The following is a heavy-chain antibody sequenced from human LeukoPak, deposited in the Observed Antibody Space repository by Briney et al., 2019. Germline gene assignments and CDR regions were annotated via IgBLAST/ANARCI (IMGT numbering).Heavy chain of an antibody. V-gene: IGHV4-59*01. D-gene: IGHD3-10*01. J-gene: IGHJ4*02. CDR1: GGSISSYY. CDR3: ARGLITMVRGVISHFDY. Sequence: SETLSLTCAVSGGSISSYYWSWIRQPPGKGLEWIGYIYYSGSTNYNPSLKSRVTISVDTSKNQFSLKLSSVTAADTAVYYCARGLITMVRGVISHFDYWGQGTLVTVSS. CDR2: IYYSGST.